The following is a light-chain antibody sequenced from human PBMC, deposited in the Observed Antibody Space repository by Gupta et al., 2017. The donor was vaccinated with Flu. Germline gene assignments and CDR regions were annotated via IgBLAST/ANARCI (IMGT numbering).Light chain of an antibody. V-gene: IGLV1-40*01. CDR1: SSNLGAGPE. CDR3: QSYDTSLSAWV. J-gene: IGLJ3*02. CDR2: GDS. Sequence: SSNLGAGPEVHWYQQLPGSAPKLLIYGDSRRPSGVPDRFSGSKSGTSASLAITGLQADDAADYYCQSYDTSLSAWVFGGGTKLTVL.